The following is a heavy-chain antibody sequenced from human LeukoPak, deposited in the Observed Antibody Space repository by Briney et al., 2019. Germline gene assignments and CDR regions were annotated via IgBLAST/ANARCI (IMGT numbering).Heavy chain of an antibody. J-gene: IGHJ3*02. CDR2: IYHSGST. Sequence: SETLSLTCAVSGGSISNSNWWSWVRQPPGKGLEWIGEIYHSGSTICNPSLKSRVTISVDKSKNQFSLKLSFVIAADTAMYYCARSDYHNSGSHTVFDAFDIWGQGTRVTVSS. CDR1: GGSISNSNW. V-gene: IGHV4-4*02. D-gene: IGHD3-10*01. CDR3: ARSDYHNSGSHTVFDAFDI.